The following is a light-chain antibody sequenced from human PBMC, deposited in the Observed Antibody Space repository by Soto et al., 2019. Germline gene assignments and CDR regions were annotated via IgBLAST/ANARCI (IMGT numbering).Light chain of an antibody. Sequence: EIVLTQSPGTLSLSPGERATLSFSASQSVSSSYLAWYQQKPGQAPRLLIFGASSRATGIPDRFSGSGSGTDFTLTISRLEPEDVAVYYCQQYGSSPLTFGGGTKVEIK. CDR1: QSVSSSY. J-gene: IGKJ4*01. V-gene: IGKV3-20*01. CDR3: QQYGSSPLT. CDR2: GAS.